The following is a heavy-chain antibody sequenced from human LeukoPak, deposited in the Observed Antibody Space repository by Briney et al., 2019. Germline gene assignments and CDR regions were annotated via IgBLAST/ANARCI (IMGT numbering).Heavy chain of an antibody. J-gene: IGHJ4*02. V-gene: IGHV1-18*01. CDR3: ARDRGAYYYGSGSFFDY. CDR1: GYTFTSYG. CDR2: ISAYNGNT. Sequence: GASVKVSCKASGYTFTSYGISWLRQAPGQGLEWMGWISAYNGNTNYAQKLQGRVTMTTDTSTSTAYMELRSLRSDDTAVYYCARDRGAYYYGSGSFFDYWGQGTLVTVSS. D-gene: IGHD3-10*01.